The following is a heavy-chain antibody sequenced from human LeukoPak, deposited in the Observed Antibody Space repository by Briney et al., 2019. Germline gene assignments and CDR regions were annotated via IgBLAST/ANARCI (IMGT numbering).Heavy chain of an antibody. CDR2: ISGSGGST. Sequence: GGSLRLSCAASGFTFSSYAMSWVRQAPGKGLEWVSAISGSGGSTYYADSVKGRFTISRDNSKNTLYLQMNSLRAEDTAVYYCARANIAAAGTSYYYYYMDVWGKGTTVTVSS. J-gene: IGHJ6*03. V-gene: IGHV3-23*01. CDR1: GFTFSSYA. CDR3: ARANIAAAGTSYYYYYMDV. D-gene: IGHD6-13*01.